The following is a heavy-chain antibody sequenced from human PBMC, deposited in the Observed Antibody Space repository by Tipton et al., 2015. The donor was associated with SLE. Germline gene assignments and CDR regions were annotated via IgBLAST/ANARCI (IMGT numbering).Heavy chain of an antibody. Sequence: TLSLTCAVYGGSFSGYYWSWIRQPPGKGLEWIGEINHSGSTNHNPSLKSRVTISVDTSKNQFSLKLSSVTAADTAVYYCARVGADDIWGQGTMVTVSS. J-gene: IGHJ3*02. CDR3: ARVGADDI. CDR1: GGSFSGYY. CDR2: INHSGST. D-gene: IGHD3-3*01. V-gene: IGHV4-34*01.